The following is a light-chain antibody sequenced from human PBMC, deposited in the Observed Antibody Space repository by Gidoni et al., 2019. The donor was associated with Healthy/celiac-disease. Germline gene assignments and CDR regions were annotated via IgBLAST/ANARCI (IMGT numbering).Light chain of an antibody. CDR1: QSVLYSSNNKNY. CDR3: QQYYSTPRT. Sequence: DIVLTQSPDSLAVSLGERATINCKSSQSVLYSSNNKNYLAWYQQKPGQPPKLLISWASTRESGVHDRFSGSGSGTDFTLTISSLQAEDVAVYYCQQYYSTPRTFGQGTKLEIK. J-gene: IGKJ2*01. V-gene: IGKV4-1*01. CDR2: WAS.